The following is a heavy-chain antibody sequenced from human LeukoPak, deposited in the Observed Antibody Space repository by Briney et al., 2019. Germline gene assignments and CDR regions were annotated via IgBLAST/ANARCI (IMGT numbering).Heavy chain of an antibody. Sequence: GGSLRLSCALSGLSVKTNYLTCVRQAPGKGLESVSVLYSGGSAYYTDSVKGRFTISRDTSKNTLSLQMNSLRVEDTAVYYCARGTFSPHGSYYGHWGQGTLVTVSS. CDR2: LYSGGSA. V-gene: IGHV3-53*01. CDR1: GLSVKTNY. CDR3: ARGTFSPHGSYYGH. D-gene: IGHD1-26*01. J-gene: IGHJ4*02.